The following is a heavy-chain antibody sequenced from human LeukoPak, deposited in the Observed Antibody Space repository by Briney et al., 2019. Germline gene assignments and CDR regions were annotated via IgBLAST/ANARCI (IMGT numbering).Heavy chain of an antibody. CDR1: GFPFSGYG. V-gene: IGHV3-33*01. J-gene: IGHJ1*01. CDR3: TTGGNFYYSH. CDR2: AYGDGSSQ. D-gene: IGHD4-11*01. Sequence: GGSLRLSCAASGFPFSGYGMHWVRQAPGKGLEWVAVAYGDGSSQYYADSVKGRFSISKDISKNTLSLQMNSLRAEDTAVYSCTTGGNFYYSHWGQGTLVTVSS.